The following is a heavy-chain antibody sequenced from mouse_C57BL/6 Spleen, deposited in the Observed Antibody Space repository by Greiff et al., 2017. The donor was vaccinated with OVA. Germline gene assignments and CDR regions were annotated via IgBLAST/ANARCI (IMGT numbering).Heavy chain of an antibody. D-gene: IGHD1-1*01. CDR1: GFNIKDYY. V-gene: IGHV14-2*01. Sequence: VQLQQSGAELVKPGASVKLSCTASGFNIKDYYMHWVKQRTEQGLEWIGRIDPEDGETQYAPKFQGKATITADTSSNTAYLQLSSLTSEDTAVYYCASITTVVARGYFDYWGQGTTLTVSS. CDR3: ASITTVVARGYFDY. J-gene: IGHJ2*01. CDR2: IDPEDGET.